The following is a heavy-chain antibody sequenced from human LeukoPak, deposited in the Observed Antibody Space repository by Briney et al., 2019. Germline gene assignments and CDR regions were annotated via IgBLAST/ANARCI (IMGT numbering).Heavy chain of an antibody. Sequence: ASVKVSCKASGYTFASYDINWVRQATGQGLEWMGWMNPNSGNTGSAQKFQGRVTMTRNTSISTAYMELSSLRSEDTAVYYCARGLGRTTMVTRGGVRFDYWGQGTLVTVSS. J-gene: IGHJ4*02. V-gene: IGHV1-8*01. CDR3: ARGLGRTTMVTRGGVRFDY. CDR2: MNPNSGNT. D-gene: IGHD5-18*01. CDR1: GYTFASYD.